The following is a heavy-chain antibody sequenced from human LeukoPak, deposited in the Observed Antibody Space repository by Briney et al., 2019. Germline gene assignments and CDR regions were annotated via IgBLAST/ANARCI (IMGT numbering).Heavy chain of an antibody. CDR1: SGSINSGGHF. CDR3: ARYYCGTSNCPGVNF. J-gene: IGHJ4*02. CDR2: IWNSGTS. Sequence: SETLSLTCTVSSGSINSGGHFWTWIRQYTGGGLEWIGYIWNSGTSYYNPSLQSRVVISADPSRSQFSLTLNSLTAADTAVYYCARYYCGTSNCPGVNFWGQGTLVTVSP. D-gene: IGHD2-21*01. V-gene: IGHV4-31*03.